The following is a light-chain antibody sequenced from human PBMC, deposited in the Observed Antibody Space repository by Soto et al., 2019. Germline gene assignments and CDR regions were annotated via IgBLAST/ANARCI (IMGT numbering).Light chain of an antibody. CDR2: ATS. CDR3: QLSYGNPPYS. Sequence: IRMTQSASSVSASVGDTVTITCRASQNILTYLHWYQQKPGKAPKIIIFATSNLQRGVPSRFSGGRSVTDFSLTITSLQPEDFATYYCQLSYGNPPYSFGQGTKLET. CDR1: QNILTY. J-gene: IGKJ2*03. V-gene: IGKV1-39*01.